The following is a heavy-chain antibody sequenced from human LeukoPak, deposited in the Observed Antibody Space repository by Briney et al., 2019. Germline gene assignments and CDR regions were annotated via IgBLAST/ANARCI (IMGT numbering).Heavy chain of an antibody. J-gene: IGHJ5*02. Sequence: ASAKVSCKASGGTFSSYAISWVRQAPGQGLEWMGGIIPIFGTANYAQKFQGRVTITTDESTSTAYMELSSLRSEDTAVYYCARGAWGYYDILTGYSFPNWFDPWGQGTLVTVSS. CDR2: IIPIFGTA. CDR3: ARGAWGYYDILTGYSFPNWFDP. CDR1: GGTFSSYA. D-gene: IGHD3-9*01. V-gene: IGHV1-69*05.